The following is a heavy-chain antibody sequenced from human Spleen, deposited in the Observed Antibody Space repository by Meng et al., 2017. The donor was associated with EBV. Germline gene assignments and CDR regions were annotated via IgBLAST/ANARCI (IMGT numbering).Heavy chain of an antibody. J-gene: IGHJ4*02. CDR2: IYYSGST. CDR3: ARQYCSTTSCYRDSFGY. CDR1: GGSVSSGSYY. Sequence: VQLQEEGPGLVKPSETLSLTCTVSGGSVSSGSYYWSWIRQPPGKGLEWIGYIYYSGSTNYNPSLKSRVTISVDTSKNQFSLKLSSVTAADTAVYYCARQYCSTTSCYRDSFGYWGQGTLVTVSS. V-gene: IGHV4-61*01. D-gene: IGHD2-2*01.